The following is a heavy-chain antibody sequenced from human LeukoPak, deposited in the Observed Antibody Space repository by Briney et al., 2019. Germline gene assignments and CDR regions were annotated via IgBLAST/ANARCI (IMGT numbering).Heavy chain of an antibody. J-gene: IGHJ3*02. CDR2: INHSGST. Sequence: SETLSLTCAVYGGSFSGYYWSWIRQPPGKGLEWIGEINHSGSTNYNPSLKSRVTISVDTSKNQFSLKLSSVTAADTAVYYCARGPLYRILGAFDIRGQGTMVTVSS. CDR1: GGSFSGYY. V-gene: IGHV4-34*01. CDR3: ARGPLYRILGAFDI. D-gene: IGHD2/OR15-2a*01.